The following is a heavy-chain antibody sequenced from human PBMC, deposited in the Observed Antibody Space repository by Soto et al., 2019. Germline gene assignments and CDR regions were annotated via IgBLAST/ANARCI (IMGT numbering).Heavy chain of an antibody. CDR1: GFSLSTSGVG. CDR2: IFWDDDK. J-gene: IGHJ3*01. V-gene: IGHV2-5*02. CDR3: XXXXXXXXXXXX. Sequence: PTXXXXLTCTFSGFSLSTSGVGVGWIRQPPGKALEWLALIFWDDDKRYSPSLKSRLTITKDTSKNQVVLTMTNMXXXXXXXXXXXXXXXXXXXXXXXGXGTXXTVS.